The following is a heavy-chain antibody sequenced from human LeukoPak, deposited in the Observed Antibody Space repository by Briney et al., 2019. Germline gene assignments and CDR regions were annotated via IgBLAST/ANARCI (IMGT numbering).Heavy chain of an antibody. V-gene: IGHV4-39*01. CDR3: ASGLRYFDLYY. CDR2: IYYSGTT. CDR1: GGPINSSHYY. D-gene: IGHD3-9*01. J-gene: IGHJ4*02. Sequence: TSETLSLTCTVSGGPINSSHYYWGWIRQPPGKGLEWIGNIYYSGTTYYNPSLKSRISISVDTSKNQFSLKLSSVTAADTAVYYCASGLRYFDLYYWGQGTLVTVSS.